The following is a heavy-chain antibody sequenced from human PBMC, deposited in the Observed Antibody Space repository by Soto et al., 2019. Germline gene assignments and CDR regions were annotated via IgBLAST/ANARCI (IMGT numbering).Heavy chain of an antibody. V-gene: IGHV3-30-3*01. CDR3: ATWEERYFQD. Sequence: QVQLVESGGGVVQPGRSLRLSCEASGITFNSFTMHWVRQAPGKGLEWVAVISHDGSHKYTADSVKGRITISRDDSKNTLYLQMNSLRVEDTAIYYCATWEERYFQDWGQGTLVTVSS. D-gene: IGHD1-26*01. CDR2: ISHDGSHK. J-gene: IGHJ1*01. CDR1: GITFNSFT.